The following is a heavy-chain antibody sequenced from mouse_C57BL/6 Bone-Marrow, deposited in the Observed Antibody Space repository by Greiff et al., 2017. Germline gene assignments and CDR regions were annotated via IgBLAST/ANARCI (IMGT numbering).Heavy chain of an antibody. Sequence: QVQLQQSGAELVKPGASVKVSCKASGYTFTSYWMHWVKQRPGQGLEWIGRLHPSDSATNYNQKFKGKATLTVDKSSSTAYMQLSSLTSEDAAVYYCAIRIYYGNHIDYWGQGTTLTVSS. V-gene: IGHV1-74*01. D-gene: IGHD2-1*01. CDR1: GYTFTSYW. CDR3: AIRIYYGNHIDY. CDR2: LHPSDSAT. J-gene: IGHJ2*01.